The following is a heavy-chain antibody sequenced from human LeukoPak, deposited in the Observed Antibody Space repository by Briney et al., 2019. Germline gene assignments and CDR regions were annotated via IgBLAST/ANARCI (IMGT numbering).Heavy chain of an antibody. CDR3: ARGSRDGYNYEDYYYYYGMDV. J-gene: IGHJ6*02. CDR1: GFTVSSNY. D-gene: IGHD5-24*01. CDR2: IYSGGST. V-gene: IGHV3-53*04. Sequence: AGGSLRLSCAASGFTVSSNYMSWVRQAPGKGLEWVSVIYSGGSTYYEDSVKGRFTTSRHNSKNTLYIQMSSLRAEDTAVYYCARGSRDGYNYEDYYYYYGMDVWGQGTTVTVSS.